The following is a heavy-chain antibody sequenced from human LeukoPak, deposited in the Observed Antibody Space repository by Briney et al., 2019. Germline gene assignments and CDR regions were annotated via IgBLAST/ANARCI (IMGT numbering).Heavy chain of an antibody. V-gene: IGHV3-23*01. CDR2: ISGSGGST. CDR3: AKRGSRLIGLRGAFDI. J-gene: IGHJ3*02. D-gene: IGHD3-10*01. CDR1: GFTFSSYA. Sequence: GGSLRLSCAASGFTFSSYAMSWVRQAPGKGLEWVSAISGSGGSTYYADSVKGRFTISRDNSKNTLYLQMNSLRAEDTAVYYCAKRGSRLIGLRGAFDIWGQGTMVTVSS.